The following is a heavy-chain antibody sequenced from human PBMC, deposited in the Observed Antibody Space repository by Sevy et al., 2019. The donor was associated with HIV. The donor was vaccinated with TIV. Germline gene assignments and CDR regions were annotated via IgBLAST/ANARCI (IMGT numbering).Heavy chain of an antibody. V-gene: IGHV1-24*01. CDR1: GYTLNEFA. Sequence: ASVKVSCKISGYTLNEFAMHWVRQAPGKGLQWMGTFDPEDGETIYAQKFQGRFAMTEDPSTDTAYMELSSLRSEDTAVYYCAITREYYSRKSGYFDYWGQGTLVTVSS. D-gene: IGHD7-27*01. J-gene: IGHJ4*02. CDR3: AITREYYSRKSGYFDY. CDR2: FDPEDGET.